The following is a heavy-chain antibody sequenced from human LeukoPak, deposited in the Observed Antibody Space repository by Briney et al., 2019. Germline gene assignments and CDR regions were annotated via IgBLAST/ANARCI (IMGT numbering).Heavy chain of an antibody. CDR3: ARHVQDSSGWPFDY. CDR2: IYPGDSDT. Sequence: GEPLKISCMGSGYSFTSYWIAWVRQIPGKGLEWMGIIYPGDSDTRDSPSFQGQVTISADKSISAAYLQWSSLKASDTAMYYCARHVQDSSGWPFDYWGQGTLVTVSS. V-gene: IGHV5-51*01. J-gene: IGHJ4*02. D-gene: IGHD6-19*01. CDR1: GYSFTSYW.